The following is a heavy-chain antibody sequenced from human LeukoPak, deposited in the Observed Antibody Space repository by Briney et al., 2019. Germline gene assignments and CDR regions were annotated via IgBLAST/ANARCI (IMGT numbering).Heavy chain of an antibody. CDR1: GFTFSSYS. Sequence: GGSLRLSCAASGFTFSSYSMNWFRQAPGKGLEWVSSISSSSSYIYYADSVKGRFTISRDNAKNSLYLQMNSLRAEDTAVYYCARDSAAGTIDYWGQGTPVTVSS. CDR3: ARDSAAGTIDY. CDR2: ISSSSSYI. V-gene: IGHV3-21*01. D-gene: IGHD6-13*01. J-gene: IGHJ4*02.